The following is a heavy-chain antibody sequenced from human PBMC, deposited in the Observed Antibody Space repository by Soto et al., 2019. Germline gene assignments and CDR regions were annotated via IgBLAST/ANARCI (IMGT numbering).Heavy chain of an antibody. Sequence: GGSLRLSCAASGFTVSSNYMSWVRQAPGKGLEWVSVIYSGGSTYYADSVKGRFTISRDNSKNTLYLQMNSLRAEDTAVYYCARGPRIAVADNWFDPWGQGTLVTVSS. CDR2: IYSGGST. J-gene: IGHJ5*02. CDR1: GFTVSSNY. D-gene: IGHD6-19*01. V-gene: IGHV3-53*01. CDR3: ARGPRIAVADNWFDP.